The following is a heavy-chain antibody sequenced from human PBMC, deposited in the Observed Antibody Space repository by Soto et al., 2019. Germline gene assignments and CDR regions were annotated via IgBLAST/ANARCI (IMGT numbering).Heavy chain of an antibody. V-gene: IGHV1-69*13. J-gene: IGHJ1*01. Sequence: SVKVSCKASGGTFSSYAISGVVQSPLRWREGMGGIIPIFGTANYAQKFQGRVTITADESTSTAYMELSSLRSEDTAVYYCARDELGYCSSTSCYVYEYFQHWGQGTLVTVSS. CDR1: GGTFSSYA. CDR2: IIPIFGTA. CDR3: ARDELGYCSSTSCYVYEYFQH. D-gene: IGHD2-2*01.